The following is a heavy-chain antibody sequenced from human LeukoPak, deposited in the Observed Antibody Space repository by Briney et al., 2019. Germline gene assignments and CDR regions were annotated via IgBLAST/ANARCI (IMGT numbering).Heavy chain of an antibody. Sequence: GGSLRLSCAASGFTFSSYGMHWVRQAPGKGLEWVAVISYDGSNKYYADSVKGRFTISRDNSKNTLYLQMNSLRAEDTAVYYCAKEPHYGSGSYPYYFDYWGQGTLVTVSS. J-gene: IGHJ4*02. CDR3: AKEPHYGSGSYPYYFDY. V-gene: IGHV3-30*18. D-gene: IGHD3-10*01. CDR2: ISYDGSNK. CDR1: GFTFSSYG.